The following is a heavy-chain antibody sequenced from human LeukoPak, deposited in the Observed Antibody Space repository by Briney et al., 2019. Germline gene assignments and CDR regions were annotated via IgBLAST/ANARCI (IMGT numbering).Heavy chain of an antibody. CDR3: AKMPVSYSSGWSTFDY. CDR2: MSANGGTT. V-gene: IGHV3-23*01. CDR1: GFTFSSYA. D-gene: IGHD6-19*01. J-gene: IGHJ4*02. Sequence: GGSLRLSCAASGFTFSSYAMSWVRQAPGKGLEWVSVMSANGGTTYYADSVKGRFTISRDNSKSTLYLQMSSLRAEDTALYYCAKMPVSYSSGWSTFDYWGQGNLVSVSS.